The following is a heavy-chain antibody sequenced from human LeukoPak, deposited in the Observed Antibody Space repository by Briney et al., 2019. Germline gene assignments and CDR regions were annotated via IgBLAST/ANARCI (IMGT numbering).Heavy chain of an antibody. CDR3: ARDYTAVAADWFFDL. V-gene: IGHV4-59*01. CDR1: GGSISSYY. J-gene: IGHJ2*01. D-gene: IGHD6-19*01. Sequence: PSETLSLTCTVSGGSISSYYWSWIRQPPGKGLEWIGYISYSGSTNYNPSPKSRVTISVDTSRNQFSLNLSSVTAVDTAVYYCARDYTAVAADWFFDLWGRGTLVTVSS. CDR2: ISYSGST.